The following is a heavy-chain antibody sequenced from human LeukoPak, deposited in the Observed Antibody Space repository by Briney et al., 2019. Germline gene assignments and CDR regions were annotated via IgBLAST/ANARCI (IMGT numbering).Heavy chain of an antibody. J-gene: IGHJ4*02. CDR2: ISGSGGST. CDR3: AISGSYYY. CDR1: GFTFSSYA. D-gene: IGHD1-26*01. V-gene: IGHV3-23*01. Sequence: GGSLRLSXATSGFTFSSYAMSWVRQAPGKGLEWVSAISGSGGSTYCADSVKGRFTISRDNSKNTLYLQMNSLRAEDTAVYYCAISGSYYYWGQGTLVTVSS.